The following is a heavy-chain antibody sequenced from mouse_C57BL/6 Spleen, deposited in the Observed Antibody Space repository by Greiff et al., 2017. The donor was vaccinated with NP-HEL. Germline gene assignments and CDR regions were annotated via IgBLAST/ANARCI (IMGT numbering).Heavy chain of an antibody. Sequence: VQLQQSGAELVKPGASVKMSCKASGYTFTSYWITWVKQRPGQGLEWIGDIYPGSGSTNYNEKFKSKATLTVETSTSTAYMQLSSLTSEDSAVYYCARRGVVKRYFDVRGTGTTVTVSS. J-gene: IGHJ1*03. CDR2: IYPGSGST. CDR1: GYTFTSYW. V-gene: IGHV1-55*01. CDR3: ARRGVVKRYFDV.